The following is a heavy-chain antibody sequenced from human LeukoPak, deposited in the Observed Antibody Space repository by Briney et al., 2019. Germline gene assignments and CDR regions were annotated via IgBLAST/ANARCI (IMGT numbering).Heavy chain of an antibody. CDR1: GFTFSSYA. J-gene: IGHJ3*02. D-gene: IGHD3-3*01. CDR3: AKPSYDFWSGYLWDAFDI. Sequence: PGGSLRLSCAASGFTFSSYAMSWVRQAPGKGLEWVSAISGSGGSTYYADSVKGRCTISRDNSKNTLYLQMNSLRAEDTAVYYCAKPSYDFWSGYLWDAFDIWGQGTMVTVSS. CDR2: ISGSGGST. V-gene: IGHV3-23*01.